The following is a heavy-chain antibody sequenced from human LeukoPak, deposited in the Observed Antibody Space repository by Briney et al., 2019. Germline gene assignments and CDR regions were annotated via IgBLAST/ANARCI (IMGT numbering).Heavy chain of an antibody. CDR3: ARAARVYYYGMDV. V-gene: IGHV3-53*01. Sequence: GGSLRLSCAASGFTVSSNYMSWVRQAPGKGLEWVSVIYSGGSTYYADSVKGRFTISRDNSKNTLYLQMNSLRAEDTAAYYCARAARVYYYGMDVWGQGTTVTVSS. J-gene: IGHJ6*02. CDR2: IYSGGST. CDR1: GFTVSSNY.